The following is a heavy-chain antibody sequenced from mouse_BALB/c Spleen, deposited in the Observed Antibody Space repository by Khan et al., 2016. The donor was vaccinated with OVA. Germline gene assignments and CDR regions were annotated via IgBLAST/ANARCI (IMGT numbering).Heavy chain of an antibody. CDR3: TRHGYVAWFTY. Sequence: IQLVQSGPELMKPGASVKISCKASGYSFTTYYIHWMMQSHGKSLEWIGYIDPFSGGTTYNQKFKGKATLTVDRSSSTAYIHLSNLTSEDSAVYYCTRHGYVAWFTYWGQGTLVTVSS. J-gene: IGHJ3*01. D-gene: IGHD2-2*01. CDR2: IDPFSGGT. V-gene: IGHV1S135*01. CDR1: GYSFTTYY.